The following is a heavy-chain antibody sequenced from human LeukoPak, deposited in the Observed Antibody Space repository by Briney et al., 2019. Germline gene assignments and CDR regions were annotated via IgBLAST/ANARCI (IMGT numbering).Heavy chain of an antibody. CDR2: IYTSGGT. D-gene: IGHD1-26*01. V-gene: IGHV4-59*01. CDR3: AKDWELGS. J-gene: IGHJ5*02. CDR1: GASISSYY. Sequence: SETLSLTCSVSGASISSYYWNWIRQPPGKGLEWIGNIYTSGGTNYNPSLKSRVTISLDTSKDQLSLKLTSVTTADTAFYYGAKDWELGSWGQGTLVTVSS.